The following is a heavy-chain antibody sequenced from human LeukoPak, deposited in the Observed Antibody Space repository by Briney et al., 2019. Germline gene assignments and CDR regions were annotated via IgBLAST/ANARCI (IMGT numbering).Heavy chain of an antibody. D-gene: IGHD6-19*01. CDR2: IYPGDSDI. Sequence: GESLKISCKGSGYSFASYWIGWVRQMPGKGLEWMGIIYPGDSDIRYSPSFQGQVTISADKSISTAYLQWSSLKASDTAMYYCARIVIYSSGWYGGFDYWGQGTLVTVSS. CDR1: GYSFASYW. J-gene: IGHJ4*02. CDR3: ARIVIYSSGWYGGFDY. V-gene: IGHV5-51*01.